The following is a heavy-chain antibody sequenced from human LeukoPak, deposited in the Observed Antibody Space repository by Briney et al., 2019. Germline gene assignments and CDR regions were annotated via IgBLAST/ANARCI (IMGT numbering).Heavy chain of an antibody. D-gene: IGHD4-17*01. CDR1: GYTFTGYY. J-gene: IGHJ5*02. Sequence: ASVTVSCKASGYTFTGYYMHWVRQAPGQGLEWMGRMNPNSGGTNYAQKFQGRVTMTRDTSISTAYMELSRLRSDDTAVYYCARDLTVTTVVGGYWVDPWGQGTLVTVSS. CDR2: MNPNSGGT. CDR3: ARDLTVTTVVGGYWVDP. V-gene: IGHV1-2*06.